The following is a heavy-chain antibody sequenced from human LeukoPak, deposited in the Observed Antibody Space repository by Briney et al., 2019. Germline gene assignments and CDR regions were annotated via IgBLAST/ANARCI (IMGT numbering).Heavy chain of an antibody. J-gene: IGHJ3*02. Sequence: GGSLGLSCAASGFTFSSYWMSWVRQAPGKGLEWVANIKQDGSEKYYVDSVKGRFTISRDNAKNSLYLQMNSLRAEDTAVYYCASRYCSSTSCYGDAFDIWGQGTMVTVSS. CDR3: ASRYCSSTSCYGDAFDI. V-gene: IGHV3-7*01. CDR2: IKQDGSEK. CDR1: GFTFSSYW. D-gene: IGHD2-2*01.